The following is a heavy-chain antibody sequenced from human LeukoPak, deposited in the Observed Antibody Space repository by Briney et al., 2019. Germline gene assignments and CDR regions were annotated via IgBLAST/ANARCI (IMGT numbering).Heavy chain of an antibody. CDR2: IIPIIGIA. V-gene: IGHV1-69*04. CDR1: GGTFSSYA. J-gene: IGHJ3*02. D-gene: IGHD4-17*01. Sequence: SVKVSCKASGGTFSSYAISWLRQAPGQRLEWLGRIIPIIGIANYAQKLQGRVTITADKSTSTAYMELSSLRSEDTAVYYCARDGMTTVTPDAFDIWGQGAMVTVSS. CDR3: ARDGMTTVTPDAFDI.